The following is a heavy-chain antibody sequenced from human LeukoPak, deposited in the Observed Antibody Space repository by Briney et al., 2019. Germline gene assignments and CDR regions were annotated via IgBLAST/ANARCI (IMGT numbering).Heavy chain of an antibody. V-gene: IGHV3-7*01. CDR2: IKQDGSEK. CDR1: GFTFSSYW. D-gene: IGHD4-17*01. J-gene: IGHJ5*02. Sequence: GGSLRLSCAASGFTFSSYWMSWVRQAPGKGLEWVANIKQDGSEKYYVDSVKGRFTISRDNAKNSLYLQMNSLRAEDTAVYYCSRARTHYGDYGGDWFDPWGQGTLVTVSS. CDR3: SRARTHYGDYGGDWFDP.